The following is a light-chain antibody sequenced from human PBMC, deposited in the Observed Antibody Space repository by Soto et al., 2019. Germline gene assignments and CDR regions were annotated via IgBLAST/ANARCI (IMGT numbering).Light chain of an antibody. V-gene: IGKV3-11*01. J-gene: IGKJ1*01. CDR1: QSVSSY. CDR3: HQYDSWT. CDR2: DAS. Sequence: IVLTQSPDTLSLSPGERATLSCRASQSVSSYLAWYQQKPGQAPRLLIYDASNRATGIPARFSGSGSGTDFTLTISRLEPEDFAVYYCHQYDSWTFGQGTKVDIK.